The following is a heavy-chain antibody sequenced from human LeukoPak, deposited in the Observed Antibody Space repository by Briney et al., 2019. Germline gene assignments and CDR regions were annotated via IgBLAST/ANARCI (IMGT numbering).Heavy chain of an antibody. J-gene: IGHJ5*02. CDR2: INSDGSST. CDR3: ARDVSRGWFDP. V-gene: IGHV3-74*01. Sequence: GGSLRLSCAASGFTFSSYWMHWVRQAPGKGLVWVSRINSDGSSTSYADSVKGRFTISRDNAKNTLYPQMNSLRAEDTAVYYCARDVSRGWFDPWGQGTLVTVSS. CDR1: GFTFSSYW. D-gene: IGHD3-10*01.